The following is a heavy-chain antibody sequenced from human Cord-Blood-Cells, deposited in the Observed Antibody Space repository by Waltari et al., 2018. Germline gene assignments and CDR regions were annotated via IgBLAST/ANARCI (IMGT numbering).Heavy chain of an antibody. V-gene: IGHV4-31*03. Sequence: QVQLQESGPGLVKPSQTLSHTCTVSGGSISRGGYYWSWIPPPPGKGLEWIGYIYYSGRTYYNPSLKSRVTISVDTSKNQFSLKLSSVTAADTAVYYCARDRRPVGSYWYFDLWGRGTLVTVSS. J-gene: IGHJ2*01. CDR2: IYYSGRT. CDR3: ARDRRPVGSYWYFDL. D-gene: IGHD3-10*01. CDR1: GGSISRGGYY.